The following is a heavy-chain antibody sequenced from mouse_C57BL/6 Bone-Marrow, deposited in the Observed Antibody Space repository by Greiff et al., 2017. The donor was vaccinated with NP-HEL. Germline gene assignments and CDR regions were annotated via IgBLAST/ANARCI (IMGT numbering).Heavy chain of an antibody. D-gene: IGHD2-2*01. V-gene: IGHV14-4*01. CDR1: GFNIKDDY. Sequence: EVQVVESGAELVRPGASVKLSCTASGFNIKDDYMHWVKQRPEQGLEWIGWIDPENGDTEYASKFQGKATITADTSSNTAYLQLSSLTSEDTAVYYCTTSHYGYDPDYWGQGTTLTVSS. CDR2: IDPENGDT. J-gene: IGHJ2*01. CDR3: TTSHYGYDPDY.